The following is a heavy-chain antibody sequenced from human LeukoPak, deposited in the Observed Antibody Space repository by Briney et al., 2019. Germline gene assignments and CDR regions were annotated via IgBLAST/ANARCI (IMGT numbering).Heavy chain of an antibody. Sequence: GGSLRLSCSASGFTFNNYWMSWLRQLPGQGLEWGANVNQDGTQKYYVDSVKGRFTDSRDNARNLLYLQMNSLRAEDTAVYYCVRDVSSGWAFDYWGHGTLVTVSS. J-gene: IGHJ4*01. CDR1: GFTFNNYW. CDR2: VNQDGTQK. D-gene: IGHD6-19*01. V-gene: IGHV3-7*01. CDR3: VRDVSSGWAFDY.